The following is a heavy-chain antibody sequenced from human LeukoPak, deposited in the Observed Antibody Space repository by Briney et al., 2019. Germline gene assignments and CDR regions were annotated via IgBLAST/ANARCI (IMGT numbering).Heavy chain of an antibody. CDR2: IYYSGST. Sequence: SETRSLTCTVSGGSISSYYWSWIRQPPGKGLEWIGYIYYSGSTNYNPSLKSRVTISIKTSKNQFSLKLSSVTAADTAVYYCARARGWHPSFDYWGQGTLVAVSS. CDR1: GGSISSYY. V-gene: IGHV4-59*01. J-gene: IGHJ4*02. D-gene: IGHD6-19*01. CDR3: ARARGWHPSFDY.